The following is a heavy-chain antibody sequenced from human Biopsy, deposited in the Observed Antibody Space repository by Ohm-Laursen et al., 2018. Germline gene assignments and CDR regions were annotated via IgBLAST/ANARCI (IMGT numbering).Heavy chain of an antibody. Sequence: SLRLSCAAPGFAFNLYEMNWVRQAPGKGMEWISYIYGGGSPVSYADSVKGRFTISRDNAQNSLYLHMNSLRVEDTAVYYCARGLTVLNYFYGLDLWGQGTTVTVSS. CDR2: IYGGGSPV. D-gene: IGHD4-17*01. CDR1: GFAFNLYE. V-gene: IGHV3-48*03. J-gene: IGHJ6*02. CDR3: ARGLTVLNYFYGLDL.